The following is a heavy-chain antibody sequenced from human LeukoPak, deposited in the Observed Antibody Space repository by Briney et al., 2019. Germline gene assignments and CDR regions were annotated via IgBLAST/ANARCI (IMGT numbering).Heavy chain of an antibody. Sequence: GASVNVSCKASGYTFTSYYMHWVRQAPGQGLEWMGIINPSGGSTSYAQKFQGRVTMTRDTSTSTVYMELSSLRSEDTAVYYCALYDSSGYYGGYWGQGTLVTVSS. CDR3: ALYDSSGYYGGY. CDR1: GYTFTSYY. CDR2: INPSGGST. V-gene: IGHV1-46*03. J-gene: IGHJ4*02. D-gene: IGHD3-22*01.